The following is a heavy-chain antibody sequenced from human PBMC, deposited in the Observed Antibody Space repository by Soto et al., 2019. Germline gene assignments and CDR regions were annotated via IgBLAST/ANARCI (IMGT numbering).Heavy chain of an antibody. CDR1: GFTFSSYA. D-gene: IGHD3-3*01. CDR3: ARDSYDFWSGFLLSY. CDR2: ISYDGSNK. J-gene: IGHJ4*02. Sequence: PGGPLRLSCAASGFTFSSYAMHWVRKAPGKGLEWVAVISYDGSNKYYADSVKGRFTISRDNSKNTLYLQMNSLRAEDTAVYYCARDSYDFWSGFLLSYWGQGTLVTVSA. V-gene: IGHV3-30-3*01.